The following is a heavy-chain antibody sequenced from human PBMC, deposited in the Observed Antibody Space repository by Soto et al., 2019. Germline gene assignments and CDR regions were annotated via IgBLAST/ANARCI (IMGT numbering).Heavy chain of an antibody. CDR2: IRFDGTYK. CDR3: AREGGRMTMIARMDV. CDR1: GLTFSDHA. J-gene: IGHJ6*02. D-gene: IGHD3-22*01. Sequence: GGSLRLSCAASGLTFSDHAMHWVRQAPGKGLEWVAVIRFDGTYKYYADSVKGRFIISRDNSENTLHLQMKSLRVEDTGVYYCAREGGRMTMIARMDVWGQGTTVTVSS. V-gene: IGHV3-30-3*01.